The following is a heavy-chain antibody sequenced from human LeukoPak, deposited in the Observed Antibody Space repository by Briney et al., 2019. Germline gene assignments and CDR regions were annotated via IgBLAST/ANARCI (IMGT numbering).Heavy chain of an antibody. Sequence: TGGSLRLSCAASGFTFDDYAMHWVRQAPGKGLEWVSGISWNSGSIGYADSVKGRFTISRDNAKNSLYLQMNNLRAEDTALYYCAKEYGSGSYWGQGTLVTVSS. CDR1: GFTFDDYA. CDR2: ISWNSGSI. CDR3: AKEYGSGSY. J-gene: IGHJ4*02. D-gene: IGHD3-10*01. V-gene: IGHV3-9*01.